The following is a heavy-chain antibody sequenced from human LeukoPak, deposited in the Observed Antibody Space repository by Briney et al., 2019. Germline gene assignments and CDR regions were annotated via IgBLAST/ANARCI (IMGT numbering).Heavy chain of an antibody. CDR3: ARPGHSYYYMDV. D-gene: IGHD1-1*01. CDR2: IYYSGTT. V-gene: IGHV4-39*02. CDR1: GGSISSSSYY. J-gene: IGHJ6*03. Sequence: SETLSLTCTVSGGSISSSSYYWGWIRQPPGKGLEWIGTIYYSGTTYYNPSLKSRVTISADTSKNHFSLKLSSVTAADAAVYYCARPGHSYYYMDVWGKGTTVTVSS.